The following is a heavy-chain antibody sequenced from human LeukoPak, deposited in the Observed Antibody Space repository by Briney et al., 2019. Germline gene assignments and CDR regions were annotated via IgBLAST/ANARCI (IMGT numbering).Heavy chain of an antibody. CDR1: GGSISSSSYY. J-gene: IGHJ4*02. V-gene: IGHV4-39*01. Sequence: PSETLSLTCTVSGGSISSSSYYWGWIRQPPGKGLEWIGSIYYSGSTYYNPSLKSRVTISVDASKNQLSLRLSSVTAADTAVYYCATMEPTLNDYWGQGTLVTVSS. CDR3: ATMEPTLNDY. D-gene: IGHD1-26*01. CDR2: IYYSGST.